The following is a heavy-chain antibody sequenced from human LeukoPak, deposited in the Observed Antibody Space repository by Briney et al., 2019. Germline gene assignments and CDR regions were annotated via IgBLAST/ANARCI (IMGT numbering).Heavy chain of an antibody. CDR1: GYTFTGYY. CDR3: ARAVAAAGTGAEYFQH. CDR2: INPNSGGT. J-gene: IGHJ1*01. D-gene: IGHD6-13*01. Sequence: ASVKVSCKASGYTFTGYYMHWVRQAPGQGLEWMGWINPNSGGTNYAQKFQGRVTMTRDTSINTAYMELSRLRSDDTAVYYCARAVAAAGTGAEYFQHWGQGTLVTVSS. V-gene: IGHV1-2*02.